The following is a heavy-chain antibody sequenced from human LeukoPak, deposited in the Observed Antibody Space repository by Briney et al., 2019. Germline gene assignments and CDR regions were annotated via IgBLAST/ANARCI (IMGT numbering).Heavy chain of an antibody. CDR1: GGSFSGYY. V-gene: IGHV4-34*01. CDR3: ARRKGWFGEFISLDY. Sequence: KPSETLSLTCAVYGGSFSGYYWSWIRQPPGKGLEWIGEINHSGSTNYNPSLKSRVTISVDTSKNQFSLKLSSVTAADTAVYYCARRKGWFGEFISLDYWGQGTLVTVSS. D-gene: IGHD3-10*01. CDR2: INHSGST. J-gene: IGHJ4*02.